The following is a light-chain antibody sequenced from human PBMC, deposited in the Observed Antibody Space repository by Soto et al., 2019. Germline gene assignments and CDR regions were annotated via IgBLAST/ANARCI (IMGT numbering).Light chain of an antibody. CDR3: GTWDSSLSAGGV. CDR1: SSNIGNNY. CDR2: ENN. J-gene: IGLJ1*01. Sequence: SVLTQPPSVSAAPGQKVTISCSGSSSNIGNNYVSWYQQLPGTAPKLLIYENNKRPSGIPDRFSGSKSGTSATLGITGLQTGDEADYYCGTWDSSLSAGGVFGTGTKVTVL. V-gene: IGLV1-51*02.